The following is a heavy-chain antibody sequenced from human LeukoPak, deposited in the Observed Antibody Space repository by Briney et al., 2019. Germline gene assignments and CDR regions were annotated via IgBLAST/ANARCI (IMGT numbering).Heavy chain of an antibody. V-gene: IGHV4-61*02. J-gene: IGHJ3*02. CDR3: ARSMIVGRGDAFDI. Sequence: SETLSLTCTVSGGSISSGHYFWTWIRQPAGKGLEWIGRIYTSGSTNYNPSLKSRVTISVDKSKNQFSLKLSSVTAADTAVYYCARSMIVGRGDAFDIWGQGTMVTVSS. D-gene: IGHD3-22*01. CDR2: IYTSGST. CDR1: GGSISSGHYF.